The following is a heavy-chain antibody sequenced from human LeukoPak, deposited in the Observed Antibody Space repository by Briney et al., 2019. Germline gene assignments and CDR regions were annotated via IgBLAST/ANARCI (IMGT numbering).Heavy chain of an antibody. CDR2: TYYRSTMYRWYN. J-gene: IGHJ4*02. CDR3: ARVSYYNPLEGDFDY. CDR1: GDSVSSNSAA. Sequence: SQTLSHTCAISGDSVSSNSAAWTWSRQSPSRGLEWLGRTYYRSTMYRWYNDYAVSVKSRITINPDTSKNQFSLQLNSVTPEDTAVYYCARVSYYNPLEGDFDYWGQGTLVTVSS. D-gene: IGHD3-10*01. V-gene: IGHV6-1*01.